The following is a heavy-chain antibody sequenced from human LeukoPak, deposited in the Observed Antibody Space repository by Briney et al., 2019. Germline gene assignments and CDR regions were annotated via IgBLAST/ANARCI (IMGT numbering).Heavy chain of an antibody. J-gene: IGHJ4*02. CDR2: INHSGST. Sequence: PSETLSLTCAVYGGSFSGYYWSWIRQPPGKGLEWIGEINHSGSTNYNPSLKSRVTISVDTSKNQFFLRLSSVTAADTAVYYCARGVRNIDYWGQGTLVSVSS. CDR1: GGSFSGYY. V-gene: IGHV4-34*01. D-gene: IGHD1-1*01. CDR3: ARGVRNIDY.